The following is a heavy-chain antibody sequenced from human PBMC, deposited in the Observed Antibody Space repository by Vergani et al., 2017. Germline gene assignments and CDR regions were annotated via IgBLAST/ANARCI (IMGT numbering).Heavy chain of an antibody. Sequence: EVQLLESGGGLVQPGGSLRLSCAASGFTFSSYAMSWVRQAPGKGLEWVSAISGSGGSTYYADSVKGRFTISRDNSKNTLYLQMNSLRAEDTAVYYCAKGSVLRYDSRGLLRPGAFDIWGQGTMVTVSS. V-gene: IGHV3-23*01. J-gene: IGHJ3*02. CDR2: ISGSGGST. D-gene: IGHD3-22*01. CDR1: GFTFSSYA. CDR3: AKGSVLRYDSRGLLRPGAFDI.